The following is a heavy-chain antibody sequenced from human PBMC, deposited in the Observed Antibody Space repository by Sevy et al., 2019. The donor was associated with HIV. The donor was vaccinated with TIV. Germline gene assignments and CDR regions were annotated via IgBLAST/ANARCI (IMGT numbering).Heavy chain of an antibody. CDR3: ARRYFDL. CDR2: IRQDGNEI. J-gene: IGHJ4*02. CDR1: GFTFDTYW. Sequence: GGSLRLSCVASGFTFDTYWMQWVRQAPGQGLEWVANIRQDGNEIYYADSVKGRFTISRDNAKESVYLQMSNLRVEDNSIYYCARRYFDLWGQGTLVTVSS. V-gene: IGHV3-7*01.